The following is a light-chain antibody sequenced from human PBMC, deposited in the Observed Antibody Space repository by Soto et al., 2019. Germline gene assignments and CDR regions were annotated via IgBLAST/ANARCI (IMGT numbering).Light chain of an antibody. CDR1: SSDVGSYNL. J-gene: IGLJ1*01. V-gene: IGLV2-23*02. CDR3: CSYTGSSPYV. CDR2: EVS. Sequence: QSALTQPASVSGSPGQSITISCTGTSSDVGSYNLVSWYQQHPGKAPKLMIYEVSKRPSGVSNRFSGSKSGNTASLTISGLQAEDEADYYCCSYTGSSPYVFGTGPKATVL.